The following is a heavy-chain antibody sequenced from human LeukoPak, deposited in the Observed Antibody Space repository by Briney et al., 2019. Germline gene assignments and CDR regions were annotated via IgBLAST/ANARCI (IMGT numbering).Heavy chain of an antibody. CDR2: ISNSGFTT. CDR3: AREDSGGNSFDY. J-gene: IGHJ4*02. D-gene: IGHD4/OR15-4a*01. V-gene: IGHV3-11*01. CDR1: GFTLSDYY. Sequence: GGSLRLSCAASGFTLSDYYVSWIRQAPGKGLGWVAFISNSGFTTYYADSVKGRFTVSRDNAKDSVSLQMNSLRAEDTARYYCAREDSGGNSFDYWGQGAQVTVS.